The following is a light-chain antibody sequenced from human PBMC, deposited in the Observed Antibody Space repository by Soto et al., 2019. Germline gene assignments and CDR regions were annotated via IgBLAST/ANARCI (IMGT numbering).Light chain of an antibody. V-gene: IGKV1-5*01. CDR2: DAS. Sequence: DIQMTQSPSTLSASLGDRVTITCRASQSISSWLAWYQQKPGKAPKLLIYDASSLESGVPSRLSGSGSGTEFTLTISSLQPDDFATYYCQQYNSYPTFGQGTRLEIK. J-gene: IGKJ5*01. CDR3: QQYNSYPT. CDR1: QSISSW.